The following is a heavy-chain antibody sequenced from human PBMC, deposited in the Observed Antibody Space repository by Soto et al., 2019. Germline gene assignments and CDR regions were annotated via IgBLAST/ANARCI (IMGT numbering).Heavy chain of an antibody. CDR2: IYVTGAV. J-gene: IGHJ5*02. CDR1: RAALNIGNDY. Sequence: SVTLCRTCSGPRAALNIGNDYWNWILQVRGKGLEWSGDIYVTGAVDYTPSLRDRITISQDTSERKFSMNLRLVTAADTAVYYCARLRIATNNYKWFDPWGKGTMVTVSS. D-gene: IGHD2-21*01. V-gene: IGHV4-31*03. CDR3: ARLRIATNNYKWFDP.